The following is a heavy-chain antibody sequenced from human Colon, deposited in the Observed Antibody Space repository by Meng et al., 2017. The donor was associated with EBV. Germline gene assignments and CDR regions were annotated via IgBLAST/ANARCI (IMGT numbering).Heavy chain of an antibody. D-gene: IGHD3-22*01. Sequence: QVQLQESGHGLVKPSQTLSLTCTVSGDSISSTDYYWSWVRQPPGKGLEWTGYIYYSGSRYYNPSLKSRVTISVDTSKNRFSLKLSSVTAADTAVYYCARVTGKIYYDGSGYPEAFDYWGQGTLVTVSS. V-gene: IGHV4-30-4*01. CDR3: ARVTGKIYYDGSGYPEAFDY. J-gene: IGHJ4*02. CDR1: GDSISSTDYY. CDR2: IYYSGSR.